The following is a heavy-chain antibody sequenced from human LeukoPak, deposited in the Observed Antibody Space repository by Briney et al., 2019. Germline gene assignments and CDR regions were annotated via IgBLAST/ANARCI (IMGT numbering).Heavy chain of an antibody. V-gene: IGHV3-33*01. CDR1: GFTFSVYG. D-gene: IGHD1-26*01. Sequence: GGSLRLSCAASGFTFSVYGMHWVRQAPGKGLEWVAVMWYDGSNKYYADSVKGRFTISRDNSKNTLYLEMSSLRAEDTAVYFCARAGGSYYYYFDYWGQGTLVTVSS. CDR3: ARAGGSYYYYFDY. CDR2: MWYDGSNK. J-gene: IGHJ4*02.